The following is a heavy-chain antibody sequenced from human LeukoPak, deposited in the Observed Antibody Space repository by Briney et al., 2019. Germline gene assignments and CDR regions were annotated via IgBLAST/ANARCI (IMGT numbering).Heavy chain of an antibody. D-gene: IGHD2-2*01. CDR1: GFTFSSYA. CDR2: ISYDGSNK. J-gene: IGHJ5*02. Sequence: PGRSLRLSCAASGFTFSSYAMHWVRQAPGKGLEWVAVISYDGSNKYYADSVKGRFTISRDNSKNTLYLQMNSLRAEDTAVYYCAREGAIVVVPAAIVWFDPWGQGTLVTVSS. CDR3: AREGAIVVVPAAIVWFDP. V-gene: IGHV3-30-3*01.